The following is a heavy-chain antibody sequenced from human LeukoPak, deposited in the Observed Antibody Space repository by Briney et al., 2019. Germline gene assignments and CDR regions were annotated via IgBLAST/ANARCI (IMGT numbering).Heavy chain of an antibody. V-gene: IGHV3-30*07. Sequence: SVKGRFIVSRDNSKNTLYLQMNSLRPEDTALYYCARDPTDGSGNKARGLDVWGRGTPVSVFS. CDR3: ARDPTDGSGNKARGLDV. D-gene: IGHD3-10*01. J-gene: IGHJ6*02.